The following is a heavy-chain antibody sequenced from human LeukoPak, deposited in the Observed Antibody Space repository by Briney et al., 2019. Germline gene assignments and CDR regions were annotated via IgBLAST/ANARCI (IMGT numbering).Heavy chain of an antibody. CDR2: IYTSGST. Sequence: SETLSLTCTVSGGSISSYYWTWIRQPAGKGLEWIGRIYTSGSTNYNPSLKSRVTMSVDTSKNQFSLNLSSVTAADTAVYYCARDKVSGWIDYWGQGTLVTVSS. J-gene: IGHJ4*02. CDR1: GGSISSYY. CDR3: ARDKVSGWIDY. D-gene: IGHD6-19*01. V-gene: IGHV4-4*07.